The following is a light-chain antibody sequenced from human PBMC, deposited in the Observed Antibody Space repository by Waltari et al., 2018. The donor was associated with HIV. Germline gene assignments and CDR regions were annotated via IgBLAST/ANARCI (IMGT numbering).Light chain of an antibody. CDR3: SAYAGSREL. CDR1: SSDIGGYNF. V-gene: IGLV2-8*01. J-gene: IGLJ3*02. CDR2: EVT. Sequence: QSALTQPPSASGSPGQSVTISCTGSSSDIGGYNFVSWYQQHPGQAPTLLIYEVTKRPSGGSSCFSCSKSGYTAALTVPGHQAEDEADDYCSAYAGSRELFGGGTKVTV.